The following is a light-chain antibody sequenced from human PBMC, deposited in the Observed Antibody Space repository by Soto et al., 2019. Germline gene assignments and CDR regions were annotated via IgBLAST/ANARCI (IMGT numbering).Light chain of an antibody. V-gene: IGLV2-14*01. CDR1: STDVGVYNY. Sequence: QSVLTQPASVSGSPGQSITISCTGTSTDVGVYNYVSWYQQHPGKAPKVMIYEVTHRPSGVSNRFSGSKSGDTASLTISGLRSEDEADYYCSSYTTSATLVFGGGTKVTVL. J-gene: IGLJ3*02. CDR3: SSYTTSATLV. CDR2: EVT.